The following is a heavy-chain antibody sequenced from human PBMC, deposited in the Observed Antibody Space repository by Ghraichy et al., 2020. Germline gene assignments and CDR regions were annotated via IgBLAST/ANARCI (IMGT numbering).Heavy chain of an antibody. Sequence: ASVKVSCKVSGYTLTELSMHWVRQAPGTGLEWMGGFDPEDGETIYAQKFQGRVTMTEDTSTDTAYMELSSLRSEDTAVYYCATMPYYDILTGYYADYWGQGTLVTVSS. V-gene: IGHV1-24*01. CDR3: ATMPYYDILTGYYADY. D-gene: IGHD3-9*01. CDR2: FDPEDGET. CDR1: GYTLTELS. J-gene: IGHJ4*02.